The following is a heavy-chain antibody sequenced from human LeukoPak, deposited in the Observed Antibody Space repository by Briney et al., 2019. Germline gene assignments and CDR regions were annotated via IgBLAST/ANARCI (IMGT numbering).Heavy chain of an antibody. CDR1: GFTFSNAW. CDR2: IKSKTDGGTT. J-gene: IGHJ4*02. CDR3: TTSGRESVLLWFGELSSVDY. V-gene: IGHV3-15*01. D-gene: IGHD3-10*01. Sequence: GGSLRLSCAASGFTFSNAWMSWVRQAPGEGLEWVGRIKSKTDGGTTDYAAPVKGRFTISRDDSKNTLYLQMNSLKTEDTAVYYCTTSGRESVLLWFGELSSVDYWGQGTLVTVSS.